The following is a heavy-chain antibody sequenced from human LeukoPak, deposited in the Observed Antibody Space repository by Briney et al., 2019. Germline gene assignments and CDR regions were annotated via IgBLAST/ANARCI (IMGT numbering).Heavy chain of an antibody. CDR3: ERGAKGYYYDSLHFDY. D-gene: IGHD3-22*01. Sequence: ASVKVSCKASGYTFTGYYMHWVRQAPGQGLEWMGWINPNSGGTNYAQKFQGRVTMTRDTSISTAYMELSRLRSDDTAVYYCERGAKGYYYDSLHFDYWGQGTLVSVSS. CDR2: INPNSGGT. CDR1: GYTFTGYY. J-gene: IGHJ4*02. V-gene: IGHV1-2*02.